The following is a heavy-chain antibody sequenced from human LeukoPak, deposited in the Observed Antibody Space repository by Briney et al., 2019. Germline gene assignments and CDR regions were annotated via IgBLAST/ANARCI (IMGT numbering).Heavy chain of an antibody. D-gene: IGHD6-19*01. CDR2: ISGSGGST. CDR3: AKIYSSGWSPFDY. J-gene: IGHJ4*02. V-gene: IGHV3-23*01. CDR1: GFTFSDHY. Sequence: GGSLRLSCAASGFTFSDHYMDWVRQAPGKGLEWVSAISGSGGSTYYADSVKGRFTISRDNSKNTLYLQMNSLRAEDTAVYCCAKIYSSGWSPFDYWGRGTLVTVSS.